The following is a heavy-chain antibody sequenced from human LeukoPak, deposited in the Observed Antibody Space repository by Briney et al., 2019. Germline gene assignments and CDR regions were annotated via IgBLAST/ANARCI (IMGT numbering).Heavy chain of an antibody. CDR2: INHSGNT. D-gene: IGHD3-9*01. Sequence: PSETLSLTCAVYGGSFSGYWWTWIRQPPGKGLEWIGGINHSGNTNYNPTLKSRVTISIDTSKNHFSLKLSSVTAADTAVYYCATGPTTVYDSLTGYYYLYAWGQGTLVTVSS. V-gene: IGHV4-34*01. J-gene: IGHJ4*02. CDR3: ATGPTTVYDSLTGYYYLYA. CDR1: GGSFSGYW.